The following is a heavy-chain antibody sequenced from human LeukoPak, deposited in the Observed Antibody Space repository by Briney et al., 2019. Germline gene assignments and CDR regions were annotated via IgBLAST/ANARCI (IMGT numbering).Heavy chain of an antibody. D-gene: IGHD2-8*01. V-gene: IGHV3-64*01. CDR3: VKWTNYYFAL. CDR1: GFSLSSHG. J-gene: IGHJ2*01. Sequence: GSLILSFVVSGFSLSSHGMHWVRPAPGEGLEDVSAISSNGISTFYANSVKGRFTVSRDDSKNTVYLQMGSLRAEDMAVYYCVKWTNYYFALWGRGTLVTVSS. CDR2: ISSNGIST.